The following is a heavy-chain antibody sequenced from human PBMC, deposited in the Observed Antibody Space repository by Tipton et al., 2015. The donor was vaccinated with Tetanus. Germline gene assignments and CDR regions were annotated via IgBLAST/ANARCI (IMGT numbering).Heavy chain of an antibody. V-gene: IGHV4-61*01. Sequence: TLSLTCTVSGVSVRNDKYQWNWIRQSPGLGLEWLAYISGGRMTNSNYSHKSRITISQDTSKTRFSLRLTSVTAADTAVYYCARANYESAKKGPFDSWGQGILVIVSS. CDR1: GVSVRNDKYQ. D-gene: IGHD3-3*01. CDR3: ARANYESAKKGPFDS. J-gene: IGHJ4*02. CDR2: ISGGRMT.